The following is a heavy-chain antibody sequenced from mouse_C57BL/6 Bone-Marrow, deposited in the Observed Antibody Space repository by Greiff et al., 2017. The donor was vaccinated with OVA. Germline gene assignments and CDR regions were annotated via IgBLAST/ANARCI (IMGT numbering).Heavy chain of an antibody. V-gene: IGHV5-4*03. D-gene: IGHD1-1*01. CDR2: ISDGGSYT. J-gene: IGHJ2*01. CDR3: ARGITTVVASFGY. Sequence: EVKLMESGGGLVKPGGSLKLSCAASGFTFSSYAMSWVRQTPEKRLEWVATISDGGSYTYYPDNVKGRFTISRDNAKNNLYLQMSHLKSEDTAMYYCARGITTVVASFGYWGQGTTLTVSS. CDR1: GFTFSSYA.